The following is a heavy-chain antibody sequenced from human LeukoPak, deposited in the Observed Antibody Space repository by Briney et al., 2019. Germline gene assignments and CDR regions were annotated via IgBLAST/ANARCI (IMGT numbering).Heavy chain of an antibody. CDR1: GFTFSSYG. Sequence: GGSLRLSCAASGFTFSSYGMHWVRQAPGKGLEWVAVISYDGGNKYYADSVKGRFTISRDNSKNTLYLQMNSLRAEDTAVYYCAKDLADYDILTGYYYYGMDVWGQGTTVTVSS. J-gene: IGHJ6*02. D-gene: IGHD3-9*01. CDR2: ISYDGGNK. CDR3: AKDLADYDILTGYYYYGMDV. V-gene: IGHV3-30*18.